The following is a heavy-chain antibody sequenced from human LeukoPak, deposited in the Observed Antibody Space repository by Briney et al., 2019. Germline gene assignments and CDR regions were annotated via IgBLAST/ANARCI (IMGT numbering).Heavy chain of an antibody. CDR2: IYTSGST. Sequence: PSETLSLTCTVSGGSISSGSYYWSWIRQPAGKGLEWIGRIYTSGSTNYNPSLKSRVTISVDTSKNQFSLKLSSVTAADTAVYYCARVSAYSGWPYYFDYWGQGTLVTVSS. D-gene: IGHD6-19*01. J-gene: IGHJ4*02. V-gene: IGHV4-61*02. CDR3: ARVSAYSGWPYYFDY. CDR1: GGSISSGSYY.